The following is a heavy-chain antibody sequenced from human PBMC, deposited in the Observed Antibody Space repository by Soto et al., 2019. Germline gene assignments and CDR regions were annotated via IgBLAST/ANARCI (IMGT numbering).Heavy chain of an antibody. CDR3: ARLLHDSRGYYYFHY. CDR2: IYYSGSI. V-gene: IGHV4-39*01. CDR1: GGSITSSSYY. Sequence: SETLSLTCTVSGGSITSSSYYWGWIRQSPGKGLEWIASIYYSGSIYNNPSLKRRVTMSVDTSKNQFSLKLSSVTAADTAVYYCARLLHDSRGYYYFHYWGQGTLVTVSS. J-gene: IGHJ4*02. D-gene: IGHD3-22*01.